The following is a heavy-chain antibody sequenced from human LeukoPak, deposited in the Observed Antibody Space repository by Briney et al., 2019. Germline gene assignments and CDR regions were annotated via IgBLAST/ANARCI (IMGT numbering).Heavy chain of an antibody. J-gene: IGHJ6*03. Sequence: PGGSLRLSCAASGFTFTAYAMSWFRQTPEKGLEWVANIHDDGIVTHYVDSVKGRFTISRDNSKNTLYLQMNSLRAEDTAVFYCAKDLYGSGSYYTQNYFYYYMDVWGKGTTVTISS. V-gene: IGHV3-7*01. CDR2: IHDDGIVT. D-gene: IGHD3-10*01. CDR1: GFTFTAYA. CDR3: AKDLYGSGSYYTQNYFYYYMDV.